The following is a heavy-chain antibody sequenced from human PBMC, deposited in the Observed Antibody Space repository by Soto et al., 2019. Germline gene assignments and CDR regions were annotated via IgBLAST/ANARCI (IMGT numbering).Heavy chain of an antibody. CDR3: ARRAVVAVTGSLDNWLDP. J-gene: IGHJ5*02. CDR2: VYNSGST. V-gene: IGHV4-59*11. Sequence: SETLSLTCTVSGDSMSSHYWNWLRQPPGKALEWIGYVYNSGSTNYNPSLKSRVTISVDTSKNQFSLKVNSVTAADTAVYYCARRAVVAVTGSLDNWLDPWGQGILVTVSS. D-gene: IGHD2-21*01. CDR1: GDSMSSHY.